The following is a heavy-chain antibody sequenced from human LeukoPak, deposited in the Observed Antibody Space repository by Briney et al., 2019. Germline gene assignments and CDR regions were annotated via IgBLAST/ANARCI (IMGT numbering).Heavy chain of an antibody. J-gene: IGHJ4*02. V-gene: IGHV4-34*01. CDR2: INHSGST. CDR1: GGSFSGYY. D-gene: IGHD6-13*01. CDR3: ARVRGGSSSGATYFDY. Sequence: SETLSFTCAVYGGSFSGYYWSWIRQPPGKGLEWIGEINHSGSTNYNPSLKSRVTISVDTSKNQFSLKLSSVTAADTAVYYCARVRGGSSSGATYFDYWGQGTLVTVSS.